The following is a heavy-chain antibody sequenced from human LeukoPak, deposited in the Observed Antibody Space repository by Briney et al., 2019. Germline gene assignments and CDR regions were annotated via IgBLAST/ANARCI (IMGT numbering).Heavy chain of an antibody. CDR2: IYYTGST. J-gene: IGHJ4*02. D-gene: IGHD2/OR15-2a*01. CDR3: ARSRTTSSSVDY. Sequence: SETLSLTCTVSGGSINSYYWSWIRQPPGKGLEWIEYIYYTGSTKYNPSLKSRVTMSVDTSKNQFSLRLTSVTAADTAEYYCARSRTTSSSVDYWGQGILVTVSS. V-gene: IGHV4-59*01. CDR1: GGSINSYY.